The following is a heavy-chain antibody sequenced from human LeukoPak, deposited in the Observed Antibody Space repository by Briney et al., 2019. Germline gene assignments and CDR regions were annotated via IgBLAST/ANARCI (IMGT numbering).Heavy chain of an antibody. CDR1: GYSISSGYY. J-gene: IGHJ4*02. Sequence: SETLSLTCTVSGYSISSGYYWGWIRQPPGKGLEWIGSIYHSGSTYYNPSLKSRVTISVDTSKNQFSLKLSSVTAADTAVYYCAREALYDYDSSGLYGGDYWGQGTLVTVSS. D-gene: IGHD3-22*01. CDR2: IYHSGST. CDR3: AREALYDYDSSGLYGGDY. V-gene: IGHV4-38-2*02.